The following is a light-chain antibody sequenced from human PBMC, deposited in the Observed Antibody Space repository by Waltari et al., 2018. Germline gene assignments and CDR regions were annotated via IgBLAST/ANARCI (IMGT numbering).Light chain of an antibody. V-gene: IGLV2-11*01. CDR3: CSYAGRYVV. CDR1: SIDVGCNNQ. Sequence: QSALTQPPSVSRSPGQSVTISCTGTSIDVGCNNQVSWYQHYAGKAPRLMLFDATERAAGVPARFSGSKSGNTASLTISGLQTEDEADYYCCSYAGRYVVFGGGTKVTVL. J-gene: IGLJ2*01. CDR2: DAT.